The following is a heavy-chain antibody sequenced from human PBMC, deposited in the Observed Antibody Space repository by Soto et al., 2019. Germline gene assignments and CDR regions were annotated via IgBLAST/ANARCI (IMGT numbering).Heavy chain of an antibody. V-gene: IGHV3-30*03. CDR2: ISYDGSNK. CDR1: GFTFSSYG. Sequence: PGGSLRLSCAASGFTFSSYGMHWVRQAPGKGLEWVAVISYDGSNKYYADSVKGRFTISRDNSKNTLYLQMNSLRAEDTAVYYCAIKTKIAVDFDYWGQGTLVTVSS. CDR3: AIKTKIAVDFDY. J-gene: IGHJ4*02. D-gene: IGHD6-19*01.